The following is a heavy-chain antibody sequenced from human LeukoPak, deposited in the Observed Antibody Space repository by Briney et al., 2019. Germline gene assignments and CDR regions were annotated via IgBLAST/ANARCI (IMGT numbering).Heavy chain of an antibody. V-gene: IGHV4-31*03. J-gene: IGHJ3*02. Sequence: SQTLSLTCTVSGGSISSGGYYWSWIHQHPGTGLEWIGYIYYSGSTYYNPSLKSRVTISVDTSKNQFSLKLSSVTAADTAVYYCARERGGFGVVMKGAFDIWGQGTMVTVSS. CDR1: GGSISSGGYY. D-gene: IGHD3-3*01. CDR2: IYYSGST. CDR3: ARERGGFGVVMKGAFDI.